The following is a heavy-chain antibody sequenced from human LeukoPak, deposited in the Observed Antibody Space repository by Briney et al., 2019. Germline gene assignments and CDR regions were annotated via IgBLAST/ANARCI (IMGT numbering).Heavy chain of an antibody. J-gene: IGHJ4*02. CDR3: ARDLFTKGVDY. Sequence: SETLSLTCTVSGGSISSYYWSWIRQPPGKGLEWIGYIYYSGSTNYNPSLKSRVTISVDTSKSQFSLKLSSVTAADTAVYYCARDLFTKGVDYWGQGTLVTVSS. V-gene: IGHV4-59*01. CDR1: GGSISSYY. D-gene: IGHD3-3*01. CDR2: IYYSGST.